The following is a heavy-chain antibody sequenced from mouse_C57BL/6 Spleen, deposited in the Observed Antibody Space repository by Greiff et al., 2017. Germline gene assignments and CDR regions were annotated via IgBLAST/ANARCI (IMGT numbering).Heavy chain of an antibody. D-gene: IGHD2-2*01. CDR2: ISSGGSYT. CDR1: GFTFSSYG. J-gene: IGHJ1*03. V-gene: IGHV5-6*01. CDR3: ARPGSTMVTTGRFDV. Sequence: EVHLVESGGDLVKPGGSLKLSCAASGFTFSSYGMSWVRQTPDKRLEWVATISSGGSYTYYPDSVKGRFTISRDNAKNTLYLQMSRLKSEDTAMYYCARPGSTMVTTGRFDVWGTGTTVTVSS.